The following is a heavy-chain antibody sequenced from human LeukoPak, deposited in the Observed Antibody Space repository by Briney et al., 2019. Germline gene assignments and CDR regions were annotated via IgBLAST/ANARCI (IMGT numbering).Heavy chain of an antibody. D-gene: IGHD2-8*01. V-gene: IGHV1-69*04. Sequence: SVKVSCKASGDTFNNYVITWVRQAPGQGLEWMGRILPTVRLTNYAQKFQGRVTITADKSTNTAYMELSSLTSEDTAVYYCASDLVDMGLMVYVTDRDRFDFWGQGTLVTVSS. J-gene: IGHJ4*02. CDR1: GDTFNNYV. CDR2: ILPTVRLT. CDR3: ASDLVDMGLMVYVTDRDRFDF.